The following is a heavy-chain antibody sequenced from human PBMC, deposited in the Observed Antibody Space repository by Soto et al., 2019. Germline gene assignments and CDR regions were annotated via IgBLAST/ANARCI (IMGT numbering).Heavy chain of an antibody. D-gene: IGHD3-22*01. CDR2: IYYSGST. J-gene: IGHJ5*02. V-gene: IGHV4-30-4*01. Sequence: SETLSLTCTVSGGSISSGDYYWSWIRQPPGKGLEWIGYIYYSGSTYYNPSLKSRVTISVDTSKNQFSLKLSSVTAADTAVYYCARRDMGGYYDSSGYYLNYNWFDPWGQGTLVTVSS. CDR3: ARRDMGGYYDSSGYYLNYNWFDP. CDR1: GGSISSGDYY.